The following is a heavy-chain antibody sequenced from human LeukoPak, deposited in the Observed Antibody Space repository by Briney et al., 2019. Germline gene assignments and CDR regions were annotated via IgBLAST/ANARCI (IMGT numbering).Heavy chain of an antibody. CDR2: ISSSSSYI. CDR3: ARGPPYSSSWPKTYGMDV. V-gene: IGHV3-21*01. CDR1: GFTFSSYS. Sequence: GGSLRLSCAASGFTFSSYSMNWVRQAPGKGLEWVSSISSSSSYIYYADSVKGRFTIFRDNAKNSLYLQMNSLRAEDTAVYYCARGPPYSSSWPKTYGMDVWGQGTTVTVSS. D-gene: IGHD6-13*01. J-gene: IGHJ6*02.